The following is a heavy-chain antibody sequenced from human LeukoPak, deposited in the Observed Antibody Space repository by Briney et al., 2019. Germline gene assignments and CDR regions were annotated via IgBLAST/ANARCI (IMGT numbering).Heavy chain of an antibody. CDR1: GYTFTSYY. V-gene: IGHV1-2*02. CDR3: ARDRHNSTWYGGNFDY. CDR2: IEPNSGGA. D-gene: IGHD6-13*01. J-gene: IGHJ4*02. Sequence: GASVKVSCKASGYTFTSYYMHWVRQAPGQGLEWMGWIEPNSGGANYAQKFQGRVTMTRDTSISTAYLELSRLTSDDTAVFYCARDRHNSTWYGGNFDYWGQGTLVTVSS.